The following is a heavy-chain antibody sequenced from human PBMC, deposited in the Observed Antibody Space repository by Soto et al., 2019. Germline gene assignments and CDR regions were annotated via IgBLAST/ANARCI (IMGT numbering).Heavy chain of an antibody. J-gene: IGHJ3*02. CDR3: ARVSGHVTMVRGVIDAFDI. Sequence: SETLSLTCTVSGGSISSGGYYWSWIRQHPGKGLEWIGYTYYSGSTYYNPSLKSRVTISVDTSKNQFSLKLSSVTAADTAVYYCARVSGHVTMVRGVIDAFDIWGQGTMVTVSS. D-gene: IGHD3-10*01. CDR1: GGSISSGGYY. V-gene: IGHV4-31*03. CDR2: TYYSGST.